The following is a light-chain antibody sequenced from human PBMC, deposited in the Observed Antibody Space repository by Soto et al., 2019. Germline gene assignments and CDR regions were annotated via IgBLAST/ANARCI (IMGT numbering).Light chain of an antibody. V-gene: IGLV1-40*01. J-gene: IGLJ1*01. CDR2: GNS. Sequence: QAVLTQPPSVSGAPGQRGTISCTGSSSNIGAKYDVHWYQQRPGTAPKLLIFGNSNRPSGVPDRFSGSKSGTSASLAITGLQADDEGDYYCQSYDNTLSARYVVGTGTKLTVL. CDR3: QSYDNTLSARYV. CDR1: SSNIGAKYD.